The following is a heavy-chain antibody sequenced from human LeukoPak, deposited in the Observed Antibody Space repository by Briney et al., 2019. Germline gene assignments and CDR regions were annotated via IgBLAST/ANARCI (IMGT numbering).Heavy chain of an antibody. CDR2: IYTDGRT. J-gene: IGHJ4*02. Sequence: PGGSLRLSCAASGGFIVSSNYVSWVRQAPGKGLEWISVIYTDGRTYYADSVKGRFTISRDNSKNTLYLQMNSLRAEDTAVYYCAREGTSQQLVPPYFDYWGQGTLVTVSS. D-gene: IGHD6-13*01. CDR3: AREGTSQQLVPPYFDY. CDR1: GGFIVSSNY. V-gene: IGHV3-53*05.